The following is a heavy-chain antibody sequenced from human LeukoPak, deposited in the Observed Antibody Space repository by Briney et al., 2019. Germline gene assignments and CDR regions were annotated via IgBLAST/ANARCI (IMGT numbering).Heavy chain of an antibody. CDR2: IYYSGST. Sequence: SETLSLTCTVSGGSISSYYWSWIRQPPGKGLEWIGYIYYSGSTNYSLSLKSRVTISVDTSKNQFSLKLSSVTAADTAVYYCAGGGGHTDYWGQGTLVTVSS. CDR1: GGSISSYY. CDR3: AGGGGHTDY. D-gene: IGHD3-16*01. V-gene: IGHV4-59*01. J-gene: IGHJ4*02.